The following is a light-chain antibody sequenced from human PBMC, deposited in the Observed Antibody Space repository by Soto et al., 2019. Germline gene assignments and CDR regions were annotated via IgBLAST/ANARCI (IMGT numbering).Light chain of an antibody. CDR2: RDR. CDR1: NIGSKN. J-gene: IGLJ3*02. CDR3: QAWDSSTAWV. Sequence: SYELTQPLSVSVAPGQTARITCGGNNIGSKNVHWYQQKPGQAPVLVIYRDRNRPSGIPERFSGSNSGNTATLTISRAQAGDEADHYCQAWDSSTAWVFGGGTKLTVL. V-gene: IGLV3-9*01.